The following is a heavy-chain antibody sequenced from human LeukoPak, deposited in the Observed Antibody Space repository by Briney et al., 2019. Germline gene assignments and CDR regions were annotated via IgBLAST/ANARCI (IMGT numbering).Heavy chain of an antibody. CDR3: ARVRGSYRFPIDY. CDR2: ISSSGSTI. J-gene: IGHJ4*02. Sequence: GGSLRLSCAASGFTFSSYEMNWVRQAPGKGLEWVSYISSSGSTIYYADSVKGRFTISRDNAKNSLYLQMNSLRDDDTAVYYCARVRGSYRFPIDYWGQGTLVTVSS. D-gene: IGHD3-16*02. CDR1: GFTFSSYE. V-gene: IGHV3-48*03.